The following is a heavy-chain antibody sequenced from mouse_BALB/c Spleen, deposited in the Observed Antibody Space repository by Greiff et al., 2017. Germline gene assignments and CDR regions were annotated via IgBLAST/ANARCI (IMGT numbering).Heavy chain of an antibody. CDR2: ISSGGSYT. CDR3: AREGDGYYFDY. V-gene: IGHV5-9-4*01. CDR1: GFTFSSYA. J-gene: IGHJ2*01. D-gene: IGHD2-3*01. Sequence: DVKLVESGGGLVKPGGSLKLSCAASGFTFSSYAMSWVRQSPEKRLEWVAEISSGGSYTYYPDTVTGRFTISRDNAKNTLYLEMSSLRSEDTAMYYCAREGDGYYFDYWGQGTTLTVSS.